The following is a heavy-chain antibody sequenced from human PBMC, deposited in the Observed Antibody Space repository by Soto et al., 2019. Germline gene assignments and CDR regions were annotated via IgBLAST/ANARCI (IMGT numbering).Heavy chain of an antibody. Sequence: SETLSLTCTVSGGSVSSGSYYWSWIRQPPGKGLEWIGYIYYSGSTNYNPSLKSRVTISVDTSKNQFSLKLSSVTAADTAVYYCARDRVLVSKAHDSSGYYYYYYGMDVWGQGTTVTVSS. J-gene: IGHJ6*02. V-gene: IGHV4-61*01. CDR1: GGSVSSGSYY. CDR2: IYYSGST. D-gene: IGHD3-22*01. CDR3: ARDRVLVSKAHDSSGYYYYYYGMDV.